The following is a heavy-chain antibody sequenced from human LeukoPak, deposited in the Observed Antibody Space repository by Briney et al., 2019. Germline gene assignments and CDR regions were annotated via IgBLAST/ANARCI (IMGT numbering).Heavy chain of an antibody. V-gene: IGHV4-59*11. CDR3: ARDLVTVTKGFDI. J-gene: IGHJ3*02. D-gene: IGHD4-17*01. CDR2: ISYIGST. Sequence: SETLSLTCAVSAASFSSHYWTWIRQSPGKGLEWIGYISYIGSTNYDPSLKSRVTISIDTSRNQFSLKLRSVTAADTAVYYCARDLVTVTKGFDIWGQGTMVSVSS. CDR1: AASFSSHY.